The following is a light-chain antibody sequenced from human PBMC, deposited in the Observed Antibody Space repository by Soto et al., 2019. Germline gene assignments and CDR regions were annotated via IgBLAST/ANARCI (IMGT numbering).Light chain of an antibody. Sequence: QLVLTQSSSASASLGSSVKLTCTLSSGHSSYIIAWHQQQPGKAPRYLMKLEGSGSYNKGSGVPDRFSGSSSGAHRYLTISNLQFEDEADYYCETWDSNTRVFGGGTQVTVL. V-gene: IGLV4-60*02. CDR1: SGHSSYI. CDR3: ETWDSNTRV. CDR2: LEGSGSY. J-gene: IGLJ3*02.